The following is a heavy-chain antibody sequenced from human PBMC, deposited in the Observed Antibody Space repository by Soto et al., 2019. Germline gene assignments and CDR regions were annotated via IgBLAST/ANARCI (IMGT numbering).Heavy chain of an antibody. D-gene: IGHD3-22*01. V-gene: IGHV1-18*01. CDR2: ISGYNGDT. Sequence: QVQLLQSGAEVKKPGASVKVSCKASGYTFTSYGINWVRQAPGQGLEWMGWISGYNGDTNYAQKVQDRVTMTTDTAASTVYRELGSLRSDDTAVYYCARDKRLYDYDCSGYPLDYWGQGTLVTVSS. J-gene: IGHJ4*02. CDR3: ARDKRLYDYDCSGYPLDY. CDR1: GYTFTSYG.